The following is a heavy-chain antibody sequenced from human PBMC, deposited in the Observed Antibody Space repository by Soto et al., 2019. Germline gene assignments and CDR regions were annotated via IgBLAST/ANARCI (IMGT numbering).Heavy chain of an antibody. D-gene: IGHD2-15*01. J-gene: IGHJ4*02. V-gene: IGHV4-59*12. CDR1: GDSIRGFF. CDR2: VDYTEST. Sequence: SETLSLTCTLSGDSIRGFFLSWIRQPPGKGLEWIGYVDYTESTNYNPSFKSRVTISGDASKRQFSLKLNSLTATDTAVYYCARGYCRGGSCFDYWGPGTLVTVSS. CDR3: ARGYCRGGSCFDY.